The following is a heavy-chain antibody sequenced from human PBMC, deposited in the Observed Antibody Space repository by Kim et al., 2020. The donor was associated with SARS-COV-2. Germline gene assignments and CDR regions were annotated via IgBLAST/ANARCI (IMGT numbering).Heavy chain of an antibody. D-gene: IGHD1-26*01. CDR2: IYYSGST. CDR1: GGSISSSSYY. Sequence: SETLSLTCTVSGGSISSSSYYWGWIRQPPGKGLEWIGSIYYSGSTYYNPSLKSRVTISVDTSKNQFSLKLSSVTAADTAVYYCARVSGAYSGSYLDAFDIWGQGTMVTVSS. V-gene: IGHV4-39*07. CDR3: ARVSGAYSGSYLDAFDI. J-gene: IGHJ3*02.